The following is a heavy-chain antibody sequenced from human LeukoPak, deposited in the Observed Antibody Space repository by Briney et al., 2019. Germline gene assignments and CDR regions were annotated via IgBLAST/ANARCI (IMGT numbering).Heavy chain of an antibody. D-gene: IGHD3-10*01. J-gene: IGHJ4*02. CDR3: AKGATMVRGHLDY. CDR2: IRYDGSNK. Sequence: PGGSLRLSCAASGFTFSSYGMHWVRQAPGKGLEWVAFIRYDGSNKYYADSVKGRFTISRDNSKNTLYLQMNSLRAEDTAVYYCAKGATMVRGHLDYWGQGTLVTVSS. CDR1: GFTFSSYG. V-gene: IGHV3-30*02.